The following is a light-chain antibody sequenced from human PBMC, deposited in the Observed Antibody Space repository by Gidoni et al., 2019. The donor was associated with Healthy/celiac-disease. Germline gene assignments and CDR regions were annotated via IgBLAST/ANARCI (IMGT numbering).Light chain of an antibody. CDR2: EVS. V-gene: IGLV2-11*01. CDR1: SSDVGGYNY. Sequence: QSALTQPRSVSGSPGQSVTISCTGTSSDVGGYNYVSWYQQHPGKAPNLMIYEVSKRHSGVPDRFSGSKSGNTASLTISRLQAEDEADYYCCSYAGSYTYYVFGTGTKVTVL. CDR3: CSYAGSYTYYV. J-gene: IGLJ1*01.